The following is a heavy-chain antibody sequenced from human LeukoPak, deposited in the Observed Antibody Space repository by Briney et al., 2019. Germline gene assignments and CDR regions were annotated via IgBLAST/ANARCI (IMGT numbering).Heavy chain of an antibody. CDR2: IWYDGSIK. V-gene: IGHV3-33*01. CDR1: GFTFNTYG. CDR3: ARAFRDSSSSQCYFDY. Sequence: GGSLRLSCAASGFTFNTYGMHWVRQAPGKGLEWVAVIWYDGSIKDYADSVKGRFTISRDNAKNTLYLQMNSLRAEDTAVYYCARAFRDSSSSQCYFDYWGQGTLVTVSS. D-gene: IGHD6-6*01. J-gene: IGHJ4*02.